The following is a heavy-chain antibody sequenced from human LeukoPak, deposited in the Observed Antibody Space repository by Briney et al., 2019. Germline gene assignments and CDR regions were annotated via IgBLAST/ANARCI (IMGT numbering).Heavy chain of an antibody. Sequence: PGGSLRLSCAASGFTFSSYWMHWVRQAPGKGLVWVSRINSDGSSTSYADSVKGRFTISRDNAKNTLYLQMNSLRAEDTAVYYCVGGDYYYYYGMDVWGQGTTVTVSS. CDR3: VGGDYYYYYGMDV. CDR2: INSDGSST. CDR1: GFTFSSYW. D-gene: IGHD4-17*01. J-gene: IGHJ6*02. V-gene: IGHV3-74*01.